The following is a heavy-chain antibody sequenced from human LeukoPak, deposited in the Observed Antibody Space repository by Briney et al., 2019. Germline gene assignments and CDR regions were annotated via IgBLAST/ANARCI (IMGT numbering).Heavy chain of an antibody. V-gene: IGHV4-59*01. CDR3: ARLTGHYHYYGMDV. D-gene: IGHD7-27*01. CDR1: GGSISSYY. Sequence: SETLSLTCTVSGGSISSYYWSWIRQPPGKGLEWIGYIYYSGSTNHNPSLKSRVTISVDTSKNQFSLKLSSVTAADTAVYYCARLTGHYHYYGMDVWRQGTTVTVS. CDR2: IYYSGST. J-gene: IGHJ6*02.